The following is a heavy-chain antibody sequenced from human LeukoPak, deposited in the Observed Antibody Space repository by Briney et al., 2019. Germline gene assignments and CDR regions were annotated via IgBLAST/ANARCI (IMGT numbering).Heavy chain of an antibody. D-gene: IGHD3-10*01. CDR3: AKSNGYGLVDI. J-gene: IGHJ3*02. V-gene: IGHV4-38-2*02. Sequence: SETLSLTSSVSSSSITSIYYWGWIRQPPGKGLEWIASVYHSGSTYYNPSLKDRVTVSVDKSSNQFTLRLSSVTAADTAVYYCAKSNGYGLVDIWGQGTMVTVSS. CDR1: SSSITSIYY. CDR2: VYHSGST.